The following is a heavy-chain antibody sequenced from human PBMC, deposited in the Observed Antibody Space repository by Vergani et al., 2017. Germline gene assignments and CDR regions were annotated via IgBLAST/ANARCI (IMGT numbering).Heavy chain of an antibody. CDR3: AKVGRSEVAGTFGAFDI. V-gene: IGHV3-23*04. J-gene: IGHJ3*02. CDR2: LSASDRRT. CDR1: GFTFSTYA. Sequence: VQLVESGGGVVQPGRSLRLSCAASGFTFSTYAMTWVRQAPGKGLEWVSTLSASDRRTHYADSVKGRFTISRDISKNTLFLHMNSLRPEDTAVYYCAKVGRSEVAGTFGAFDIWGQGTMVTVSS. D-gene: IGHD6-19*01.